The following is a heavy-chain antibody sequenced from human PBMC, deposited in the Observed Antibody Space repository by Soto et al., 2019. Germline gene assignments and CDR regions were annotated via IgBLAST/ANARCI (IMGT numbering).Heavy chain of an antibody. J-gene: IGHJ6*02. CDR3: ARGSKGGIAVASTEPREDDYYYGMDV. V-gene: IGHV1-69*13. CDR2: IIPIFGTA. D-gene: IGHD6-19*01. Sequence: SVKVSCKASGGTFSSYAISWVRQAPGQGLEWMGGIIPIFGTANYAQKFQGRVTITADESTSTAYMELSSLRSEDTAVYYCARGSKGGIAVASTEPREDDYYYGMDVWGQGTTVTVSS. CDR1: GGTFSSYA.